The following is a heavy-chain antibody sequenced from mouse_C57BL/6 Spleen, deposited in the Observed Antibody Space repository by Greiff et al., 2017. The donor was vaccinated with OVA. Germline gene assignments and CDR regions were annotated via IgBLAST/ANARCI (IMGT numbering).Heavy chain of an antibody. CDR1: GYTFPSYW. CDR2: IDPSDSET. V-gene: IGHV1-52*01. CDR3: ARVGSNSYFDY. J-gene: IGHJ2*01. Sequence: VQLQQPGAELVRPGSSVKLSCKASGYTFPSYWMHWVKQRPIQGLEWIGNIDPSDSETHYNQKFKDKATLTVDKSSSTAYMQLSSLTSEDSAVYYCARVGSNSYFDYWGQGTTLTVSS. D-gene: IGHD2-5*01.